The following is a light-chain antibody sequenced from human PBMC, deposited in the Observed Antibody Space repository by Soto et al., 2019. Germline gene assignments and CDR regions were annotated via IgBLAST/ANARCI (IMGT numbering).Light chain of an antibody. CDR3: QQYGGSPPIT. CDR2: GAS. J-gene: IGKJ5*01. Sequence: EIVLTQSPGTLSLSPGERATLSCRASQSVSSRYLTWYQQKPGQAPRLLIYGASSRATGIPDRFSGSGSGTDFALTISRLEPEDFAVYSSQQYGGSPPITFGQGTRLEIK. V-gene: IGKV3-20*01. CDR1: QSVSSRY.